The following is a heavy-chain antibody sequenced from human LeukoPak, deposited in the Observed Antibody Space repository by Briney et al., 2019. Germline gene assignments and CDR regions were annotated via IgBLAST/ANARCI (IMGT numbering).Heavy chain of an antibody. J-gene: IGHJ4*02. Sequence: SETPSLTCTVSGGSISSGDYYWSWIRQPPGKGLEWIGSIYHSGSTYYNPSLKSRVTISVDTSKNQYSLKLSSVTAADTAVYYCAREGRRAFDYWGQGTLVTVSS. CDR1: GGSISSGDYY. CDR3: AREGRRAFDY. CDR2: IYHSGST. V-gene: IGHV4-39*07.